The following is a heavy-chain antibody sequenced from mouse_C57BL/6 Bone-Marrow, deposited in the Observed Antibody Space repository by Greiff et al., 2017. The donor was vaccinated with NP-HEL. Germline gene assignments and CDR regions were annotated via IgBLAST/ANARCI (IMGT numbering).Heavy chain of an antibody. CDR2: IDPENGDT. CDR3: TTPYAMDY. J-gene: IGHJ4*01. CDR1: GFNIKDDY. V-gene: IGHV14-4*01. Sequence: EVKLQQSGAELVRPGASVKLSCTASGFNIKDDYMHWVKQRPEQGLEWIGWIDPENGDTEYASQFQGKATITADTSSNTAYLQLSSLTSEDTDVYYCTTPYAMDYWGQGTSVTVSS.